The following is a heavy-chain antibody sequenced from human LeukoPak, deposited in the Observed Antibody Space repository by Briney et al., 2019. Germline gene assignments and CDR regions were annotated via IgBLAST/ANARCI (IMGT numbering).Heavy chain of an antibody. D-gene: IGHD4-11*01. J-gene: IGHJ4*02. CDR1: GYTFTAYA. Sequence: ASVTVSFKASGYTFTAYAMIWVRQAPGQGLEWMGWINTNTGNPTYAQGLTGQVVFSLDTAVSTAYLQISSLKAEDTAVYYCAREVRVFDYWGQGTLVTVSS. CDR2: INTNTGNP. V-gene: IGHV7-4-1*02. CDR3: AREVRVFDY.